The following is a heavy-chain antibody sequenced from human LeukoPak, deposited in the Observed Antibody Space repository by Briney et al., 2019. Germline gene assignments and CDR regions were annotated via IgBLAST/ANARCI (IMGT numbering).Heavy chain of an antibody. V-gene: IGHV1-69*06. D-gene: IGHD3-22*01. CDR1: GGTFSSYA. CDR2: IIPIFGTA. Sequence: GSSVKVSCKASGGTFSSYAISWVRQAPGQGLEWMGRIIPIFGTANYAQKFQGRVTITADKSTSTAYMEPSSLRSEDTAVYYCARAPTYYYDSSGEGYFDYWGQGTLVTVSS. CDR3: ARAPTYYYDSSGEGYFDY. J-gene: IGHJ4*02.